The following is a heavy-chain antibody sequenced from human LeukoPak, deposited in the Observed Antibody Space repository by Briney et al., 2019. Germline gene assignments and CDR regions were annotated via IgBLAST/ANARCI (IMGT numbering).Heavy chain of an antibody. CDR3: STVRSGSYRLSSFDY. CDR2: IYYSRST. CDR1: GGSISSYY. V-gene: IGHV4-59*12. J-gene: IGHJ4*02. D-gene: IGHD3-10*01. Sequence: SETLSLTCTVSGGSISSYYWSWIRQPPGKGLEWIGNIYYSRSTNYNPFLKSRVDISIDKSKNQFPLKLVSVTGADTAVYYCSTVRSGSYRLSSFDYWGQGTLVTDSS.